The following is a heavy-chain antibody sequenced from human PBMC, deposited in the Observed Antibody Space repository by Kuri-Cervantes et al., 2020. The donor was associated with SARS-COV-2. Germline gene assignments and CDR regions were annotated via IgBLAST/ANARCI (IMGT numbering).Heavy chain of an antibody. CDR1: GYLYTGFY. D-gene: IGHD1-26*01. CDR3: AREDFSSLGAPHRLDY. J-gene: IGHJ4*02. CDR2: INPDRGNT. Sequence: VAVKVSCKASGYLYTGFYLHWVRQAPGQGLEWMGWINPDRGNTNYAQKFQGRVTLARDTSIRTAYMEVTSLTEDDTAVYYCAREDFSSLGAPHRLDYWGQGTLVTVSS. V-gene: IGHV1-2*02.